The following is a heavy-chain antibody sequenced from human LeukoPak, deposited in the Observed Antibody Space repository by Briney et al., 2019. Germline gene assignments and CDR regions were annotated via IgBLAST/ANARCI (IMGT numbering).Heavy chain of an antibody. CDR3: ATGSFTYSNYTPGRGMDV. J-gene: IGHJ6*02. V-gene: IGHV1-24*01. CDR2: FDPEDGET. CDR1: GYTLTELS. D-gene: IGHD4-11*01. Sequence: GASVKVSCKVSGYTLTELSMHWVRQAPGKGLEWMGGFDPEDGETIYAQKFQGRVTMTEDTSTDTAYMELSSLRSEDTAVYYCATGSFTYSNYTPGRGMDVWGQGTTVTVSS.